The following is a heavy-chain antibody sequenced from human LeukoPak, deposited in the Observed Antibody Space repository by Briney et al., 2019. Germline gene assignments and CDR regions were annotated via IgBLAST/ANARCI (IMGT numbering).Heavy chain of an antibody. CDR2: ISSSGSTI. CDR1: GFTFSSYE. V-gene: IGHV3-48*03. Sequence: GGSLRLSCAASGFTFSSYEMNWVRQAPGKGLEWVSYISSSGSTIYYADSVKGRFTISRDNAKNSLYLQMNSLRAEDTAVYNCARDYGGNLDYWGQGTLVTVSS. D-gene: IGHD4-23*01. J-gene: IGHJ4*02. CDR3: ARDYGGNLDY.